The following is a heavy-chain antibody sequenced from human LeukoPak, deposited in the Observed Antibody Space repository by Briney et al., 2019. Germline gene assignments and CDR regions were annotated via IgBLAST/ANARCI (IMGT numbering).Heavy chain of an antibody. V-gene: IGHV5-51*01. CDR2: IYPGDSDT. CDR1: GYSFATYW. Sequence: GESLKISCKGSGYSFATYWIGWVRQMPGKGLEWMGIIYPGDSDTTYSPSFQGQVTISVDKSVSTAFLQWSSLKASDSAIYYCARYIDYGDSRRYFDYWGQGTLVTVSA. CDR3: ARYIDYGDSRRYFDY. D-gene: IGHD4-17*01. J-gene: IGHJ4*02.